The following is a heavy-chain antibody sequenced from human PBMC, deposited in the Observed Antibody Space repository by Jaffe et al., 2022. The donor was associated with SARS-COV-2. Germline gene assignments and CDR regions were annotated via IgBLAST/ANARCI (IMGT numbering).Heavy chain of an antibody. D-gene: IGHD3-3*01. CDR2: ISGSGGST. CDR1: GFTFSSYA. CDR3: AKDDVLRFLEWLLNPPHFGY. Sequence: EVQLLESGGGLVQPGGSLRLSCAASGFTFSSYAMSWVRQAPGKGLEWVSAISGSGGSTYYADSVKGRFTISRDNSKNTLYLQMNSLRAEDTAVYYCAKDDVLRFLEWLLNPPHFGYWGQGTLVTVSS. V-gene: IGHV3-23*01. J-gene: IGHJ4*02.